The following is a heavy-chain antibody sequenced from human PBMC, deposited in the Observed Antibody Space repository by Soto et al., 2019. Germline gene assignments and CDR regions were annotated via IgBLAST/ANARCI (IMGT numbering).Heavy chain of an antibody. CDR2: ISWNSSSI. D-gene: IGHD5-18*01. CDR3: ARVYSYGPLDY. Sequence: DVQLVESGGGLVQPGRSLRLSCAASGFTFDDYAMHWVRQAPGKGLEWVSGISWNSSSIGYADSVKGRFTISRDNAENSLYLQMNSLRAEDTALYYCARVYSYGPLDYWGQGTLVTVSS. J-gene: IGHJ4*02. CDR1: GFTFDDYA. V-gene: IGHV3-9*01.